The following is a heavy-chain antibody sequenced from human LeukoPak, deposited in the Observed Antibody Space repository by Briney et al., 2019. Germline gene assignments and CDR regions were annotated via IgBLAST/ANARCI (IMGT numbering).Heavy chain of an antibody. CDR2: IKQDGSEK. J-gene: IGHJ3*02. V-gene: IGHV3-7*01. CDR1: GFTFSSYW. D-gene: IGHD6-19*01. CDR3: ARDRDSSGWYWAFDI. Sequence: GGSLRLSCAASGFTFSSYWMSWVRQAPGKGLEWVANIKQDGSEKYYVDSVKGRFTISRDNAKNSLYLQMNSLRAEDTAVYHCARDRDSSGWYWAFDIWGQGTMVTVSS.